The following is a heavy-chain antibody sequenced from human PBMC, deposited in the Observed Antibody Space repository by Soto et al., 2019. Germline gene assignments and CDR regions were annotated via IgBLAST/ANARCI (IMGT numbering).Heavy chain of an antibody. CDR1: GYTFTSYG. Sequence: GAVKDTCKASGYTFTSYGISWVRQAPGQGLEWMGWISAYNGNTNYAQKLQGRVTMTTDTSTSTAYMELRSLRSDDTAVYYCARDRRRGAAFDGWGQGYLVNV. D-gene: IGHD2-15*01. CDR2: ISAYNGNT. CDR3: ARDRRRGAAFDG. V-gene: IGHV1-18*01. J-gene: IGHJ5*02.